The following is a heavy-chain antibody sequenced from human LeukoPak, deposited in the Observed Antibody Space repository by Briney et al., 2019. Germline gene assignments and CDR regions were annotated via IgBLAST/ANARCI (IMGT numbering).Heavy chain of an antibody. D-gene: IGHD3-22*01. Sequence: PGGSLRLSCAASEFTFSSYGMHWVRQAPGKGLEWVAVISYDGSNKSYADSVKGRFTISRDNSKNTLNLQMNSLRAEDTAVYFCAKDWIYDSRGFDYWGQGTLVTVSS. CDR3: AKDWIYDSRGFDY. CDR1: EFTFSSYG. V-gene: IGHV3-30*19. CDR2: ISYDGSNK. J-gene: IGHJ4*02.